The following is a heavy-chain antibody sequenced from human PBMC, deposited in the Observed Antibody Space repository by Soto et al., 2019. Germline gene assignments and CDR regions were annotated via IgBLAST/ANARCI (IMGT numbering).Heavy chain of an antibody. V-gene: IGHV3-23*01. CDR1: GFTFSSYA. CDR2: ISGSGDST. Sequence: EVQLLESGGGLVQPGGSLRLSCAASGFTFSSYAMRWVRQAPGKGLEWVSSISGSGDSTYYADSVTGRFTISRDNSKNTLYLQMSSLRAEDTAVYYCARRGSGSYSDYGGQGTLVTVSS. J-gene: IGHJ4*02. CDR3: ARRGSGSYSDY. D-gene: IGHD1-26*01.